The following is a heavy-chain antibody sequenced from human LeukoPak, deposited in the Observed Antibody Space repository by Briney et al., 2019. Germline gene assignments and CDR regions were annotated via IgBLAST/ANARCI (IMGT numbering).Heavy chain of an antibody. CDR2: ISSSGSTI. CDR1: GFTFSDYY. J-gene: IGHJ5*02. CDR3: ARDRDVDTAMVLFDP. D-gene: IGHD5-18*01. Sequence: GGSLRPSCAAAGFTFSDYYMSWIRQAPGKGLEWVSYISSSGSTIYYADSVKGRFTISRDNAKNSLYLQMNSLRAEDTAVYYCARDRDVDTAMVLFDPWGQGTLVTVSS. V-gene: IGHV3-11*01.